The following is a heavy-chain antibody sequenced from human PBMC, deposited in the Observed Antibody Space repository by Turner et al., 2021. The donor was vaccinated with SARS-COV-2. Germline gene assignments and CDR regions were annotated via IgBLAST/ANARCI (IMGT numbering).Heavy chain of an antibody. CDR2: FDPEDGET. CDR3: ATVSPIRNALNRFDP. D-gene: IGHD2-8*01. CDR1: GYTLIELS. Sequence: QLVQCGPEVNQPGASVKVSCKVSGYTLIELSMHWVRQAPRKGLEWMGGFDPEDGETIYAQKFQGRGTMTEDTSTDTADIELSSRRSEDTAVYYCATVSPIRNALNRFDPWGQGTLVTISS. J-gene: IGHJ5*02. V-gene: IGHV1-24*01.